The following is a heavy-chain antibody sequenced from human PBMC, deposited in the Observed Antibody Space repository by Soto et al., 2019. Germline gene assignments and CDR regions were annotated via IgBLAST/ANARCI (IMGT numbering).Heavy chain of an antibody. D-gene: IGHD2-8*01. CDR1: GYAFTTYD. J-gene: IGHJ6*02. Sequence: APVKLSCKASGYAFTTYDISWVRQAPGQGLEWMGRISTYNGNTNYPQSLQGRLTMTTDTSTTTAYMELRSLRSDDTAVYYCARDPYHVLMVNAPNLYGMDVWGQGTTVTVSS. CDR3: ARDPYHVLMVNAPNLYGMDV. V-gene: IGHV1-18*01. CDR2: ISTYNGNT.